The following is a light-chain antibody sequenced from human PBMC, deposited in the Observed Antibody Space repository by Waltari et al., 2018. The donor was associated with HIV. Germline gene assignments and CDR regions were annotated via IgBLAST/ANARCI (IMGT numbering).Light chain of an antibody. J-gene: IGLJ1*01. CDR2: EVS. CDR3: SSYAGSNNLGV. V-gene: IGLV2-8*01. CDR1: RSDVGGYNY. Sequence: QSALTQPPSASGSPGQSVTISCTGTRSDVGGYNYVSCYQQHPGKAPKLMIYEVSKRPSGVPDRFSGSKSGNTASLTVSGLQAEDEADYYCSSYAGSNNLGVFGTGTKVTVL.